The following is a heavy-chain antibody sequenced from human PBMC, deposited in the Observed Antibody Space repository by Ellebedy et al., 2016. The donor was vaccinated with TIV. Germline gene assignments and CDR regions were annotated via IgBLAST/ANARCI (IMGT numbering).Heavy chain of an antibody. D-gene: IGHD2-21*02. CDR1: GFTFSSNY. V-gene: IGHV3-53*01. CDR3: AKGEVVTTIGAFDI. J-gene: IGHJ3*02. CDR2: IYSGGST. Sequence: ETLSLTYAASGFTFSSNYMSWVRQAPGKGLEWVSVIYSGGSTFYADSVKGRFTISRDNSKNTLYLQMDSLRAEDTAVYYCAKGEVVTTIGAFDIWGQGTMVTVSS.